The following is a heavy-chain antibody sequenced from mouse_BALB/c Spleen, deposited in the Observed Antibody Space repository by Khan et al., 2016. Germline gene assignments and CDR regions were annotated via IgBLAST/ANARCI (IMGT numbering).Heavy chain of an antibody. J-gene: IGHJ2*01. Sequence: VQLQQSGAELVKPGASVKLSRTASGFNIKDTYMHWVKQRPEQGLEWIGRIDPVNGNTKYDPKFQGKATITADTSSNTAYLQLSSLTSEDTAVYYCAPDYYGSSYFDYWGQGTTLTVSS. CDR2: IDPVNGNT. V-gene: IGHV14-3*02. CDR1: GFNIKDTY. CDR3: APDYYGSSYFDY. D-gene: IGHD1-1*01.